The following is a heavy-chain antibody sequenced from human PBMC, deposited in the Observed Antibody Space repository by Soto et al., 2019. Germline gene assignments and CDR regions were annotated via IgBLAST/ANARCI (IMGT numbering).Heavy chain of an antibody. CDR2: IYYSGNT. J-gene: IGHJ4*02. V-gene: IGHV4-31*03. Sequence: SETLSLTCTVSSGSISSGGYYWSWIRQHPGKGLEWIGSIYYSGNTFYNPSLKSRVTVSVDTSKDQFSLKLTSVTAADTAVYYCARGLIGIIGPAAYYFDYWGRGTLVTVSS. D-gene: IGHD1-26*01. CDR3: ARGLIGIIGPAAYYFDY. CDR1: SGSISSGGYY.